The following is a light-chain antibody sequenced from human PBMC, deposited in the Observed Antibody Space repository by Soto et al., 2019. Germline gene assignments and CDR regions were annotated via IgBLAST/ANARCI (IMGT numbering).Light chain of an antibody. V-gene: IGLV2-14*03. CDR3: SSLTDTGTVM. CDR2: DVS. CDR1: SSDVGAYHS. J-gene: IGLJ3*02. Sequence: QSVLTQPASVSGSPGQSFTIPCTGSSSDVGAYHSVSWYQQHPGKAPKLIIFDVSNRPSGVANRFSGSKSGNTASLTISGLEAEDEADYYCSSLTDTGTVMFGGGTKLTVL.